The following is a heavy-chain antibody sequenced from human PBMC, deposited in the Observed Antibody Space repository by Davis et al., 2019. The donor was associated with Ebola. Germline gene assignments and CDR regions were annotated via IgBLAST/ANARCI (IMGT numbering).Heavy chain of an antibody. CDR2: IYPGDSDT. CDR1: GYSFTSYW. D-gene: IGHD1-1*01. CDR3: AKIRVSTWTPNDVFDI. V-gene: IGHV5-51*01. J-gene: IGHJ3*02. Sequence: GESLKISCKGSGYSFTSYWIGWVRQMPGKGLEWMGIIYPGDSDTRYSPSFQGQVTISADKSISTAYLQWSSLKASDTAMYYCAKIRVSTWTPNDVFDIWGPGTMVTVSS.